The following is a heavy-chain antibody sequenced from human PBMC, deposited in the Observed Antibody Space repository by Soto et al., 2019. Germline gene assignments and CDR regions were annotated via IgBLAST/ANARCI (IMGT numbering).Heavy chain of an antibody. CDR3: ARGGGNDPFDS. Sequence: SETLSLTCTVSGGSITHGGFSWSWIRQSPGKGLEWIGYIGHLENTYFHPTFKSRLTMSIDRSKNQFSLNLSSVTAADRAVYYCARGGGNDPFDSWGQGVLVTVSS. J-gene: IGHJ4*02. D-gene: IGHD5-12*01. CDR2: IGHLENT. V-gene: IGHV4-30-2*06. CDR1: GGSITHGGFS.